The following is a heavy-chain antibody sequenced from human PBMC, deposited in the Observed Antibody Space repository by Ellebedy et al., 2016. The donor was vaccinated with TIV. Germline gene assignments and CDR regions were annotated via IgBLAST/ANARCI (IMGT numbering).Heavy chain of an antibody. Sequence: GESLKISCTASGFTFSSHWMHWVRQAPGKGLVWVSRISSDGSYTSYADSVKGRFTISSDNAKNTLYLQMNSLRAEDTAVYYCARDIPQRPNPARFDPWGQGTLVTVPS. D-gene: IGHD1-1*01. V-gene: IGHV3-74*01. CDR2: ISSDGSYT. J-gene: IGHJ5*02. CDR1: GFTFSSHW. CDR3: ARDIPQRPNPARFDP.